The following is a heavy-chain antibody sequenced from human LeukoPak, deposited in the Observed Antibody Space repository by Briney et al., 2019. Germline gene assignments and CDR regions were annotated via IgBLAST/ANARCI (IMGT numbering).Heavy chain of an antibody. V-gene: IGHV3-66*03. CDR2: IRGSGET. CDR1: GFSVRNYY. Sequence: GGSLRLSCAASGFSVRNYYMNWVRQAPGKGLEVVSLIRGSGETSYADSVKGRLTISRDESRNTVYLQMNSLRVEDTAEYFCARDRAATQDWVEFDPWGQGTLVTVSS. J-gene: IGHJ5*02. D-gene: IGHD2-15*01. CDR3: ARDRAATQDWVEFDP.